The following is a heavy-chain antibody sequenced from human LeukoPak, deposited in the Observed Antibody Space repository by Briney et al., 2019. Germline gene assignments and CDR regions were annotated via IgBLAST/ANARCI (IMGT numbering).Heavy chain of an antibody. CDR1: GFTFSRYA. J-gene: IGHJ4*02. D-gene: IGHD6-13*01. V-gene: IGHV3-23*01. CDR3: ARGLPGIAAAGSPGDY. CDR2: FSGSDGSS. Sequence: QPGGSLRLSCAASGFTFSRYAMSWVRQAPGKGLEWVSSFSGSDGSSDYADSVKGRFTISRDNSKNTLYLQMNSLRAEDTAVYYCARGLPGIAAAGSPGDYWGQGTLVTVSS.